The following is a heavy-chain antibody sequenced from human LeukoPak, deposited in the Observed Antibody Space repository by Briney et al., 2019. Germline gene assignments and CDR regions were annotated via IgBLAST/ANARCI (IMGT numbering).Heavy chain of an antibody. J-gene: IGHJ4*02. D-gene: IGHD2-2*01. Sequence: SETLSLTCAVYGGSSSVYYWSWIRQPPGKGLEWIGEINHSGSTNYNPSLKSRVTMSVDTSKNQFSLKLTSVTAADTAVYYCARDEYQLLTWRHLGDYWGQGTLVTASS. V-gene: IGHV4-34*01. CDR2: INHSGST. CDR1: GGSSSVYY. CDR3: ARDEYQLLTWRHLGDY.